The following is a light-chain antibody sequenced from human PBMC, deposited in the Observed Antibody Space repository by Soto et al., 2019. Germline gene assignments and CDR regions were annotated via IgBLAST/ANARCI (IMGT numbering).Light chain of an antibody. CDR2: GNI. Sequence: QLVLTQPPSVSGAPGQRVTISCTGSSSNIGAGYDVHWYQQRPGTAPKLLIFGNINRPSGVPDRFSGSKSGTSASLAITGLQAEEEGDYCCQSYDSTLSARYVFGTGTKLTVL. CDR3: QSYDSTLSARYV. V-gene: IGLV1-40*01. CDR1: SSNIGAGYD. J-gene: IGLJ1*01.